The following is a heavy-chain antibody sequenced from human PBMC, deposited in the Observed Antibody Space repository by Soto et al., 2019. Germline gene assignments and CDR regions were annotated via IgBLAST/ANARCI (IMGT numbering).Heavy chain of an antibody. J-gene: IGHJ4*02. CDR3: ARTATIFGVVPLDY. CDR2: IYYSGST. CDR1: GGSISGYY. D-gene: IGHD3-3*01. V-gene: IGHV4-59*08. Sequence: SETLSLTCTVSGGSISGYYWNWIRQPPGKGLEWIGYIYYSGSTNYNPSLKSRVTISVDTSNNQFSLKLSSVTAADTAVYYCARTATIFGVVPLDYWAQGTLVTVSS.